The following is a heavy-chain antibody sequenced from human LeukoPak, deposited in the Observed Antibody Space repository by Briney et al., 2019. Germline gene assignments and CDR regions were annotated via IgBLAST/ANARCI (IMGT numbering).Heavy chain of an antibody. CDR1: GGSFSGYY. CDR2: INHSGST. J-gene: IGHJ1*01. Sequence: SETLSLTCAVYGGSFSGYYWSWFRQPPGKGLEWIGEINHSGSTNYNPSLKSRVTMSVDTSKHQFSLKLTSVTAADTAVYYCARDPNYFQHWGQGTLVTVSS. CDR3: ARDPNYFQH. V-gene: IGHV4-34*01.